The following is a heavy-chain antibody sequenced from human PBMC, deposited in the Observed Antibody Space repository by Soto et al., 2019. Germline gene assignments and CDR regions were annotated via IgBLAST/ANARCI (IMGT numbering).Heavy chain of an antibody. D-gene: IGHD4-17*01. Sequence: QVQLQQWGAGLLKPSETLSLTCAVYGGSFSGYYWSWIRQPPGKGLEWIGEINHSGSTNYNPSLKSRVTISVDTSKNQFSLKLSSVTAADTAVYYCARGPPLYGDYLLFRFWGQGTLVTVSS. V-gene: IGHV4-34*01. CDR1: GGSFSGYY. J-gene: IGHJ4*02. CDR3: ARGPPLYGDYLLFRF. CDR2: INHSGST.